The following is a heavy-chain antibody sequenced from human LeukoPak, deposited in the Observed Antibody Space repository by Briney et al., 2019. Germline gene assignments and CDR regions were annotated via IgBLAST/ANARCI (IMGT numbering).Heavy chain of an antibody. J-gene: IGHJ4*01. CDR2: IYYSGST. V-gene: IGHV4-31*03. Sequence: SQTLSLSCTASGGSISSGGYYCSSIRQHPGKGLEWIGYIYYSGSTYYNPSLKSRVTISVDTSKNQFSLKLSSVTAADTAVYYCARVGPLIFGVVTFDYWGHGTLVTVSS. CDR1: GGSISSGGYY. D-gene: IGHD3-3*01. CDR3: ARVGPLIFGVVTFDY.